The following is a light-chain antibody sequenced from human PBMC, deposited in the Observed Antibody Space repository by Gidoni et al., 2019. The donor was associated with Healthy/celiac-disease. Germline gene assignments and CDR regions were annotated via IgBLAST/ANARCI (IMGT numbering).Light chain of an antibody. J-gene: IGKJ5*01. V-gene: IGKV1-39*01. Sequence: DIQMTQSPSSLSASVGDRVTITYRASQSISSYLNWYQQKPGKAPKLLIYAASRLKSGVPSRFSGSGSGTEFTLTISSLQPEDFASYYCQQIYSTPGITFGQGTRLEIK. CDR1: QSISSY. CDR3: QQIYSTPGIT. CDR2: AAS.